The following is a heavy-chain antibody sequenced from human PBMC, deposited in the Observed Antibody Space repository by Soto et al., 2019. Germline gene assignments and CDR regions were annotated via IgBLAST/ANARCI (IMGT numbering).Heavy chain of an antibody. J-gene: IGHJ6*02. Sequence: QEQLVESGGGVVQPGRSLRLSCAASRFSFRRYGMHWVRQAPGKGLEWVAVIWYDGSNKYYGDFLKGRFTISRDNSKNTLYLQMNSPRADDSGVYYCAREGFYSRSSEYSGYNYYGMDVWGQGTTVIVTS. CDR1: RFSFRRYG. CDR2: IWYDGSNK. D-gene: IGHD6-6*01. CDR3: AREGFYSRSSEYSGYNYYGMDV. V-gene: IGHV3-33*01.